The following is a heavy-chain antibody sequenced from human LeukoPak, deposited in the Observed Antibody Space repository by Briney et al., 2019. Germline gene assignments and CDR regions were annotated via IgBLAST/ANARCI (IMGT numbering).Heavy chain of an antibody. CDR2: LSGNGGVT. Sequence: PGGSLRLSCVASGLIFRSYGMSWVRQAPGKGLEWVSSLSGNGGVTYYADSVKGRFAISRDSSKNTLYLQMNALRAEDTAVYYCAKDLACGLDYWGQGALVTVSS. CDR3: AKDLACGLDY. V-gene: IGHV3-23*01. D-gene: IGHD3/OR15-3a*01. CDR1: GLIFRSYG. J-gene: IGHJ4*02.